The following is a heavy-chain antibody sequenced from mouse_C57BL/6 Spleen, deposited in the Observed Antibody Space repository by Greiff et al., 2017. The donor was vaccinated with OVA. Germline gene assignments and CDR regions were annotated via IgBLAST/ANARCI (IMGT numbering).Heavy chain of an antibody. CDR2: IYPGDGDT. D-gene: IGHD1-1*01. CDR1: GYAFSSSW. V-gene: IGHV1-82*01. Sequence: QVQLKQSGPELVKPGASVTISCKASGYAFSSSWMNWVKQRPGKGLEWIGRIYPGDGDTNYNGKFKGKATLTADKSSSTAYMQLSSLTSEDSAVYFCARSGSSPWYFDVWGTGTTVTVAS. J-gene: IGHJ1*03. CDR3: ARSGSSPWYFDV.